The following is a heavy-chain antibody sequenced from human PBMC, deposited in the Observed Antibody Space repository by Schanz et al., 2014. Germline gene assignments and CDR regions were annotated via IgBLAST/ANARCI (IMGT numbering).Heavy chain of an antibody. J-gene: IGHJ4*02. Sequence: QLQLQESGPGLVKPSETLSLTCTVSGGSISSSGYYWGWIRQPPGNGLEWIGSIYYSGSTYYNPSLKSGVTISVDPSKTSFPRRVTSVTATDTAVYYCARLPGLYCSGGACYRGYWGQGTLVTVSS. CDR1: GGSISSSGYY. CDR3: ARLPGLYCSGGACYRGY. V-gene: IGHV4-39*01. CDR2: IYYSGST. D-gene: IGHD2-15*01.